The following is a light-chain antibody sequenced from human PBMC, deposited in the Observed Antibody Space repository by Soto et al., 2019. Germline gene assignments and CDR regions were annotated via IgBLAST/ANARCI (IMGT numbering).Light chain of an antibody. J-gene: IGKJ4*01. CDR2: GAS. CDR1: QSIGRS. CDR3: HQYDDWPLT. V-gene: IGKV3D-15*01. Sequence: EIVMTQSPATLSVSPGERVTLSCRASQSIGRSLAWYQQQPGQAPRLLIYGASTRATGTPVRSSGMGSGKEFTFTIYSLQSEDFVVYYCHQYDDWPLTFGGGTKVDI.